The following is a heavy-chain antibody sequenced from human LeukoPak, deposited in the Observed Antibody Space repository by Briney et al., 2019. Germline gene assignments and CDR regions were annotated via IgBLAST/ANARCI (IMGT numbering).Heavy chain of an antibody. V-gene: IGHV1-69*05. J-gene: IGHJ4*02. CDR1: GGTFSSYA. CDR2: IIPIFGTA. CDR3: ARGDSSSWYYHDY. Sequence: ASVKVSCKASGGTFSSYAISWVRQAPGQGLEWMGGIIPIFGTANYAQKFQGRVTMTRNTSISTAYMELSSLRSEDTAVYYCARGDSSSWYYHDYWGRGTLVTVSS. D-gene: IGHD6-13*01.